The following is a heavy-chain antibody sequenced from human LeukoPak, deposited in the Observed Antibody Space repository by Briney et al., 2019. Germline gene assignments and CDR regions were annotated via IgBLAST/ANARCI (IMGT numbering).Heavy chain of an antibody. V-gene: IGHV4-59*01. D-gene: IGHD3-16*01. CDR2: IYYTGTT. J-gene: IGHJ6*04. CDR3: ARGSPKSYGGAMDV. Sequence: PSETLSLTCTVSGGSISNYHCSWIRQSPGKGLEWIGYIYYTGTTNYNPSLQSRVTISVNTSKNQFSLNLRSVTAADTAVYYCARGSPKSYGGAMDVWGKGTTVTVSS. CDR1: GGSISNYH.